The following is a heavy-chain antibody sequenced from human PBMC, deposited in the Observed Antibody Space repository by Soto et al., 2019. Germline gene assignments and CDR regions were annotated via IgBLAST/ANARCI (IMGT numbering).Heavy chain of an antibody. Sequence: QVQLQESGPGLVEPTQTLSLTCTVSGGSISRGGYYWSWIRQHPGKGVEWIGYIYYSGSTYYNPSLKSRVTISVDTSSNQFSLKLSSVTAADMAVYYCAIDNLAAAGTGRALTGFDPWGQGTLVTVSS. CDR2: IYYSGST. D-gene: IGHD6-13*01. CDR1: GGSISRGGYY. J-gene: IGHJ5*02. V-gene: IGHV4-31*03. CDR3: AIDNLAAAGTGRALTGFDP.